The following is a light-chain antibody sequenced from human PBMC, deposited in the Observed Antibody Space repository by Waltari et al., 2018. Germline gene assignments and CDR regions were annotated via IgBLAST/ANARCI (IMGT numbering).Light chain of an antibody. CDR2: GNK. CDR3: AAWDDSLNGVV. V-gene: IGLV1-44*01. J-gene: IGLJ2*01. Sequence: QSVLTQPPSASGTPGQRVTISCSGSSSHIGSNTVNWYQQLPGTAPKPLIYGNKQRPSGVPDLFSGSKSGTSASLAISGLQSEDEADYYCAAWDDSLNGVVFGGGTKLTVL. CDR1: SSHIGSNT.